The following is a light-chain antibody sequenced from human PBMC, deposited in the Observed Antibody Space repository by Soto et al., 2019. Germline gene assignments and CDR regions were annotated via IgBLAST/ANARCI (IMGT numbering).Light chain of an antibody. Sequence: EIVLTQSPGTLSLSPGERATLSCRASQSVRSSYLAWYQQKPGQAPRLLIHGASRRATGIPDRFSGSGSGTDFTLTISRLEPEDFAVYYCQQYGTSPPTTVGQGTKLEIK. CDR1: QSVRSSY. J-gene: IGKJ2*01. CDR3: QQYGTSPPTT. CDR2: GAS. V-gene: IGKV3-20*01.